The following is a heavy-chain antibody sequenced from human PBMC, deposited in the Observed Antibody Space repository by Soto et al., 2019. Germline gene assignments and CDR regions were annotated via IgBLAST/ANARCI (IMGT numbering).Heavy chain of an antibody. V-gene: IGHV3-33*01. CDR3: ARDGYYRSAGGLDV. CDR1: GLTFSNYG. CDR2: IGYEGSNK. J-gene: IGHJ6*02. Sequence: QVQLVESGGGVVQPGRSLRLSCVASGLTFSNYGVHWVRQAPGKGLEWVTLIGYEGSNKYYADSVKGRFTMSRDNSKNTVYLQMNSVRAEDTAVYYCARDGYYRSAGGLDVWGQGTTVTVSS. D-gene: IGHD3-22*01.